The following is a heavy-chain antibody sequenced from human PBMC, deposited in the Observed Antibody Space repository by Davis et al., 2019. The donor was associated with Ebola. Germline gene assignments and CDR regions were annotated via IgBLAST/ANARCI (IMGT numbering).Heavy chain of an antibody. D-gene: IGHD3-16*02. J-gene: IGHJ4*02. CDR2: ISSSGSTI. CDR1: GFTFSDYY. CDR3: ARGPMITFGGVIVTSAPFDY. Sequence: GESLKISCAASGFTFSDYYMSWIRQAPGKGLEWVSYISSSGSTIYYADSVKGRFTISRDNAKNSLYLQMNSLRAEDTAVYYCARGPMITFGGVIVTSAPFDYWGQGTLVTVSS. V-gene: IGHV3-11*01.